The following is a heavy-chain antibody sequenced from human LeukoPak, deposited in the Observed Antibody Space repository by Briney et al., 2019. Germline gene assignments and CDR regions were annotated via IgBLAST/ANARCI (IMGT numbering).Heavy chain of an antibody. CDR2: VSSSSSYI. J-gene: IGHJ3*02. Sequence: PGGSLRLSCAASGFTFSSYSMNWVRQAPGKGLEWVSSVSSSSSYIYYADSVKGRFTISRDNAKNSLYLQMNSLRAEDMAVYYCARDASWDGYHDAFDIWGQGTMVTVSS. CDR1: GFTFSSYS. V-gene: IGHV3-21*01. CDR3: ARDASWDGYHDAFDI. D-gene: IGHD5-12*01.